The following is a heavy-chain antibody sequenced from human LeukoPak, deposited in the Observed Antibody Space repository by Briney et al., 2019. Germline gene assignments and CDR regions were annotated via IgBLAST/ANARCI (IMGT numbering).Heavy chain of an antibody. Sequence: ASVKVSCKVSGKTLSDLSIHWLRQPPGKGLEWLGGSDPEDGERIYAQMFQGRVTMTEHTSIDTAYMELSSLRSGDTAVYYCVTGFTTMAVDYFDYWGQGTLVTVSP. CDR1: GKTLSDLS. J-gene: IGHJ4*02. CDR3: VTGFTTMAVDYFDY. CDR2: SDPEDGER. D-gene: IGHD5-18*01. V-gene: IGHV1-24*01.